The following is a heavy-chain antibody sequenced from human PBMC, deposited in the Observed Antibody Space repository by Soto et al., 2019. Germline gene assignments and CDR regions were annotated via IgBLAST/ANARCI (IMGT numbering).Heavy chain of an antibody. CDR1: GGSFTSNNW. D-gene: IGHD1-7*01. CDR2: IYRTGST. CDR3: ASRDPGTSVDY. Sequence: KTSETLSLTCAVSGGSFTSNNWWTWVRQPPGQGLEWIGEIYRTGSTNYNPSLKSRVTISLGKSENQFSLKVTSLTAADTAVYYCASRDPGTSVDYWGQGTLVTVSS. V-gene: IGHV4-4*02. J-gene: IGHJ4*02.